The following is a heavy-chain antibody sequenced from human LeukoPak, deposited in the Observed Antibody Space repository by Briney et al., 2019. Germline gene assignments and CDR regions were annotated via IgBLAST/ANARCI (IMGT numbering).Heavy chain of an antibody. CDR2: ISSTSSNI. D-gene: IGHD1-26*01. Sequence: HPGGSLRLSCAASGFTFSSYGMNWVRQPPGKGLEWVSYISSTSSNINYADSVKGRFTISRDNAKNSLYLQMNSLRAEDSAVYYCARGREVGATSDAFDIWGQGTMVTVSS. CDR1: GFTFSSYG. CDR3: ARGREVGATSDAFDI. J-gene: IGHJ3*02. V-gene: IGHV3-48*01.